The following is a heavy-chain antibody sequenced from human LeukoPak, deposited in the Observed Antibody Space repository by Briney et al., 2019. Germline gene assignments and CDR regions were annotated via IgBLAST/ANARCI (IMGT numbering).Heavy chain of an antibody. CDR3: ARGLYCSSTSCYWFDP. Sequence: SSETLSLTXTVSGGSISSYYWSWIRQPPGKGLEWIGYIYYSGSTNYNPSLKSRVTISVDTSKNQFSLKLSSVTAADTAVYYCARGLYCSSTSCYWFDPWGQGTLVAVSS. CDR2: IYYSGST. CDR1: GGSISSYY. V-gene: IGHV4-59*01. J-gene: IGHJ5*02. D-gene: IGHD2-2*01.